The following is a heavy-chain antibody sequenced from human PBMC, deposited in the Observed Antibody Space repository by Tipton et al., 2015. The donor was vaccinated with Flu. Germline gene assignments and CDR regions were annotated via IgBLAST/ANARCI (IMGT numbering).Heavy chain of an antibody. J-gene: IGHJ4*02. D-gene: IGHD3-10*01. CDR1: GFTFSDYY. CDR3: ARWSFSDRGFDF. CDR2: ISGSGRTT. Sequence: GSLRLSCAASGFTFSDYYMSWIRQAPGKGLEWVSSISGSGRTTYYADPVKGRCTISRDNPKNSLYLQMNSLRAGDTALYFCARWSFSDRGFDFWGQGALITVSS. V-gene: IGHV3-11*01.